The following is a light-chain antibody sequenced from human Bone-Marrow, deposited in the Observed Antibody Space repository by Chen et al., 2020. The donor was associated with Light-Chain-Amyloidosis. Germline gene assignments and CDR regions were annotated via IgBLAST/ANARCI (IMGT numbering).Light chain of an antibody. V-gene: IGLV2-14*01. CDR3: SSYTITNNLV. CDR1: SSDVGGDNH. CDR2: EVT. Sequence: QSALTQPASVSGSPGQSITISCTGTSSDVGGDNHVSWYQHHPDKAPKFMIYEVTNRPSWVTGRVCGCKSDNTAYLTISGLQTEDEADYFCSSYTITNNLVFGSGTGVTVL. J-gene: IGLJ1*01.